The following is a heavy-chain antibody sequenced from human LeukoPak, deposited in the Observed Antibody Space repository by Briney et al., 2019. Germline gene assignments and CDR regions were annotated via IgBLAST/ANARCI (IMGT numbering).Heavy chain of an antibody. D-gene: IGHD3-3*01. J-gene: IGHJ4*02. V-gene: IGHV3-21*01. Sequence: PGGSLRLSCAASGFTFSSYSMNWVRQAPGKGLEWVSSISSSSSYIYYADSVKGRFTISRDNAKNSLYLQMNSLRAEDTAVYYCARVGDFWSGYYSDYWGQGTLVTVSS. CDR2: ISSSSSYI. CDR1: GFTFSSYS. CDR3: ARVGDFWSGYYSDY.